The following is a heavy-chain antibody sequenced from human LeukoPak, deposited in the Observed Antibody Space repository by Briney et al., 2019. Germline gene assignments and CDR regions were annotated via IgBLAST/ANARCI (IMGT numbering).Heavy chain of an antibody. Sequence: SGPTLVNPTQTLTLTCTFSRFSLSTSGGGVAWIRQPPGKALEWLALIYWYDDKRYSPSLKSRLTITKDTSKNQVVLRMTTMDPVDTATYYCARRRDDYYDSSGYTYAFDMWGQGTLVTVSS. CDR2: IYWYDDK. J-gene: IGHJ3*02. V-gene: IGHV2-5*01. CDR3: ARRRDDYYDSSGYTYAFDM. CDR1: RFSLSTSGGG. D-gene: IGHD3-22*01.